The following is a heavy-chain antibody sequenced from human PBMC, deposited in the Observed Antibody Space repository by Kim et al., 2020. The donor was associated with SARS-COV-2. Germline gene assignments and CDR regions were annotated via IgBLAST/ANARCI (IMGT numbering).Heavy chain of an antibody. CDR3: AINYNYYYGMDV. V-gene: IGHV1-69*13. Sequence: SVKVSCKASGGTFSSYAISWVRQAPGQGLEWMGGIIPIFGTANYAQKFQGRVTITADESTSTAYMELSSLRSEDTAVYYCAINYNYYYGMDVWGQGTTVTVSS. J-gene: IGHJ6*02. CDR1: GGTFSSYA. D-gene: IGHD1-20*01. CDR2: IIPIFGTA.